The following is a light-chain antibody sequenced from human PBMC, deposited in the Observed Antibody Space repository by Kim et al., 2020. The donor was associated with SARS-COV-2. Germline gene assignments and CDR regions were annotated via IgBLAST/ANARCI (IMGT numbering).Light chain of an antibody. V-gene: IGLV3-19*01. Sequence: SVALGQRVRITCQGDSLRSYYASWYQQRPGQAPVVVIYGKNNRPSGIPDRFSASSSGNTASLTITGAQAEDEADYYCNSRDSSGNLFGGGTQLTVL. CDR1: SLRSYY. CDR3: NSRDSSGNL. J-gene: IGLJ2*01. CDR2: GKN.